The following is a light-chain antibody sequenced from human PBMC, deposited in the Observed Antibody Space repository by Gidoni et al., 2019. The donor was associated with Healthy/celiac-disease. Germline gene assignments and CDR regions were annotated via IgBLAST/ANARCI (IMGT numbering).Light chain of an antibody. CDR3: QKYNSAPWT. J-gene: IGKJ1*01. CDR1: QGISNY. V-gene: IGKV1-27*01. Sequence: DIQMTQSPSSLSASVGDRVTITCRASQGISNYLAWYQQKPGKVPKLLIYPASTLQSGVPSRFSGSGSGTDFTLTINSLQPEDVATYYCQKYNSAPWTFGQXTKVEIK. CDR2: PAS.